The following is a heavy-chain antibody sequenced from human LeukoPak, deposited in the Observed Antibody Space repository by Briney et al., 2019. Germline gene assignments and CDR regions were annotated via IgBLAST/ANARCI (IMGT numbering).Heavy chain of an antibody. CDR2: IYYSGST. D-gene: IGHD4-11*01. Sequence: SETLSLTCTVSGGSISSGDYYWSWIRQPPGKGLEWIGYIYYSGSTYYNPSLKSRVTISVDTSKNQFSLKLSSVTAADTAVYYCASYSNYGSSYYFDYWGQGTLVTVPS. J-gene: IGHJ4*02. V-gene: IGHV4-30-4*01. CDR1: GGSISSGDYY. CDR3: ASYSNYGSSYYFDY.